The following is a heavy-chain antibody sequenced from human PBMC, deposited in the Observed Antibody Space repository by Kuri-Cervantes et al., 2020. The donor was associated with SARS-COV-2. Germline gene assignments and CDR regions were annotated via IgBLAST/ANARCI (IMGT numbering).Heavy chain of an antibody. V-gene: IGHV4-39*07. Sequence: ESLKISCTVSGGSISSSGYYWGWIRQPPGKGLEWIGSIYYSGSTYYNPSLKSRVTISVDTSKNQFSLKLSSVTAADTAVYYCARWAQEGENWFDPWGQGTLVTVSS. CDR2: IYYSGST. D-gene: IGHD2-21*01. CDR1: GGSISSSGYY. J-gene: IGHJ5*02. CDR3: ARWAQEGENWFDP.